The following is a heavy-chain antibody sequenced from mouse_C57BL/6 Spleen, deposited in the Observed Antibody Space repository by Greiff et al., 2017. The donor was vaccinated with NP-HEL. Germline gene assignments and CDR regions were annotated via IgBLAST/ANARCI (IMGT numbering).Heavy chain of an antibody. J-gene: IGHJ4*01. CDR1: GYAFSSYW. V-gene: IGHV1-80*01. CDR3: ARYYYGSSYAMDY. CDR2: IYPGDGDT. Sequence: VQLQQSGAELVKPGASVKISCKASGYAFSSYWMNWVKQRPGKGLEWIGQIYPGDGDTNYNGKFKGKATLTADKSSSTAYMQLSSLTSEDAAVYFGARYYYGSSYAMDYWGQGTSVTVSS. D-gene: IGHD1-1*01.